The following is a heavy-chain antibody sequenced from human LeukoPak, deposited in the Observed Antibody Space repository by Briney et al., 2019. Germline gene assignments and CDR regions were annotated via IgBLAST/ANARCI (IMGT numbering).Heavy chain of an antibody. Sequence: PGGSLRLSCAGSGITLSTYWMSWIRQAPGKGLEWVGNIKLDGSEKNYVDSGKGRFTISRDNAKSSLYLQMNSLRDEDTAVYYCARAYSYVLYWGQGTLVTVSS. D-gene: IGHD5-18*01. CDR3: ARAYSYVLY. V-gene: IGHV3-7*04. CDR1: GITLSTYW. J-gene: IGHJ4*02. CDR2: IKLDGSEK.